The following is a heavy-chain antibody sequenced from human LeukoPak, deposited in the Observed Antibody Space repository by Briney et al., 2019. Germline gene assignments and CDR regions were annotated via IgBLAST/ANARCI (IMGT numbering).Heavy chain of an antibody. CDR1: GFTFDDYA. Sequence: GGSLSLSCAASGFTFDDYAMHWVRQAPGKGLEWVSGISWNSGSIGYADSVKGRFTISRDNAKNSLYLQMNSLRAEDTALYYCAVSQEVATPNFDYWGQGTLVTVSS. D-gene: IGHD5-12*01. CDR3: AVSQEVATPNFDY. V-gene: IGHV3-9*01. J-gene: IGHJ4*02. CDR2: ISWNSGSI.